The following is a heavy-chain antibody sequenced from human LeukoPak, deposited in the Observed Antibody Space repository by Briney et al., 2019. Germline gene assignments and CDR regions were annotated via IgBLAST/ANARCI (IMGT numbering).Heavy chain of an antibody. CDR2: IYPDDSDT. Sequence: GESLKISCKGFGYNFTSYWFGWGRQMPGKGLEGMGIIYPDDSDTRYSQSFQGQVTISADKSISTAYLQWSSLKASDTAMYYCARPRDGYNPFFDYWGQGTLVTVSS. D-gene: IGHD5-24*01. J-gene: IGHJ4*02. CDR3: ARPRDGYNPFFDY. V-gene: IGHV5-51*01. CDR1: GYNFTSYW.